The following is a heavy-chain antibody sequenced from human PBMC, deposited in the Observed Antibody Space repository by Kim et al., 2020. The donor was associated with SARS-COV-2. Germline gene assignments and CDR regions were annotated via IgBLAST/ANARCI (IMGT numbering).Heavy chain of an antibody. CDR1: GYTFTGYY. CDR2: INPNSGGT. D-gene: IGHD4-17*01. V-gene: IGHV1-2*06. J-gene: IGHJ6*02. Sequence: ASVKVSCKASGYTFTGYYMHWVRQAPGQGLEWMGRINPNSGGTNYAQKFQGRVTMTRDTSISTAYMELSRLRSDDTAVYYCARKYGDYPPPHVSPSPYGMDVWGQGTTVTVSS. CDR3: ARKYGDYPPPHVSPSPYGMDV.